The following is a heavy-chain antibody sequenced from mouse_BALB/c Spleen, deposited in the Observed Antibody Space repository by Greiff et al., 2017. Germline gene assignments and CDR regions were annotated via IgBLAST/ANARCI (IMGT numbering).Heavy chain of an antibody. CDR1: GFTFSSFG. CDR2: ISSGSSTI. J-gene: IGHJ3*01. Sequence: EVQVVESGGGLVQPGGSRKLSCAASGFTFSSFGMHWVRQAPEKGLEWVAYISSGSSTIYYADTVKCRFTISRDNPKNTLFLQMTSLRSEDTAMYYCASYYGNPWFAYWGQGTLVTVSA. D-gene: IGHD2-1*01. V-gene: IGHV5-17*02. CDR3: ASYYGNPWFAY.